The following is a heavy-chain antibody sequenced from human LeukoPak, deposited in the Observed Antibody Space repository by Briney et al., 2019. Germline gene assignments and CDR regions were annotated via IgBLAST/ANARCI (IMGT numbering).Heavy chain of an antibody. CDR3: AKGRTGYIPDS. CDR1: GFTFTSHG. D-gene: IGHD6-13*01. V-gene: IGHV3-33*06. CDR2: IWYDGSNQ. Sequence: GGSLRLSCAASGFTFTSHGMHWVRQVPGKGLEWVAVIWYDGSNQNYADSVKGRFTISRDNSKSTLYLQMNSLRVEDTAVYYCAKGRTGYIPDSWGQGTLVTVSS. J-gene: IGHJ4*02.